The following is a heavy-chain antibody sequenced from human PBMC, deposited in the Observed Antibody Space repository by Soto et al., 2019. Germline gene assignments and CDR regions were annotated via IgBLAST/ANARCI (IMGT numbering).Heavy chain of an antibody. CDR1: GFTFSSYS. D-gene: IGHD5-18*01. V-gene: IGHV3-21*01. J-gene: IGHJ4*02. CDR3: ARASGWIQLGVDY. Sequence: EVQLVESGGGLVKPGGSLRLSCAASGFTFSSYSMNCFRQAPGKGLEWFSSISSSSSYIYYAYSVKGRFTISRENAKNSLYLQMNSLRAEDTAVYYCARASGWIQLGVDYWGQGTLVTVSS. CDR2: ISSSSSYI.